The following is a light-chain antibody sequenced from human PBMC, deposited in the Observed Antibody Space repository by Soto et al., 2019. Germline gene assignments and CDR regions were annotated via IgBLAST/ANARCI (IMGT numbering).Light chain of an antibody. J-gene: IGKJ3*01. Sequence: EIVLTQSPGTLSLSPGERATLSCRASQSISSNYLAWYQQRPGQAPRLLIFGASYRATGIPDRFSGSGSGIDFTLTISRLEPEDFAVYYCQQYSSSPPEFTFGPGTRVESK. CDR1: QSISSNY. CDR2: GAS. CDR3: QQYSSSPPEFT. V-gene: IGKV3-20*01.